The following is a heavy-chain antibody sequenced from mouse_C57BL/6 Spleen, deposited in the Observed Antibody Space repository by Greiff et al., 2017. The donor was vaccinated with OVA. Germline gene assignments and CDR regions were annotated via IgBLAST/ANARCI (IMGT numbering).Heavy chain of an antibody. J-gene: IGHJ2*01. CDR3: ARGGTGTWGDY. Sequence: QVQLKQSGAELVKPGASVKISCKASGYAFSSYWMNWVKQRPGKGLEWIGQIYPGDGDTNYNGKFKGKATLTADKSSSTAYMQLSSLTSEDSAVYFCARGGTGTWGDYWGQGTTLTVSS. CDR1: GYAFSSYW. D-gene: IGHD4-1*01. CDR2: IYPGDGDT. V-gene: IGHV1-80*01.